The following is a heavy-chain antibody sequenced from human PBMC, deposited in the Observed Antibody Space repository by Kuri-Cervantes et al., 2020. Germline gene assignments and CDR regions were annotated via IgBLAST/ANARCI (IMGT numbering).Heavy chain of an antibody. CDR1: GGTFSSYT. J-gene: IGHJ6*02. D-gene: IGHD3-10*01. CDR2: IIPILGIA. V-gene: IGHV1-69*04. Sequence: SVKVSCKASGGTFSSYTISWVRQAPGQGLEWMGRIIPILGIANYAQKFQGRVTITADKSTSTAYMELSSLRSEDTAVYYCARDWNQLWFGELLTASYYYYGMDVWGQGTTVTVSS. CDR3: ARDWNQLWFGELLTASYYYYGMDV.